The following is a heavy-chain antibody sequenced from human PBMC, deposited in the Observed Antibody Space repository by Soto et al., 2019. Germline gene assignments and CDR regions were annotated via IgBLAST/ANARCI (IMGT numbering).Heavy chain of an antibody. D-gene: IGHD2-15*01. Sequence: EVQLVESGGGLAQPGGSLRLSCAASGFTFSNYEMNWVRQAPEKGLEWVSYIGGSGSTIYYADSVKGRFTISRDNAKNSLYLQMNSLRAEDTAIYYCARGYGDSTRWGQGTLFTVSS. CDR3: ARGYGDSTR. CDR1: GFTFSNYE. V-gene: IGHV3-48*03. J-gene: IGHJ4*02. CDR2: IGGSGSTI.